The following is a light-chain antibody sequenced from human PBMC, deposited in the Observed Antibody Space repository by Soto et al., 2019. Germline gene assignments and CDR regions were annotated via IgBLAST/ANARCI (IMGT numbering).Light chain of an antibody. V-gene: IGKV3-11*01. CDR1: QSVSSC. Sequence: EIVLTQSPATLSLSPGERATLSCRASQSVSSCLAWYQQKPGQAPRLLIYDASNRATGIPARFSGSGSGTDFTLTISSLEPEDFAVYYCQLRNNWPFTFGGGTKLDIK. CDR3: QLRNNWPFT. J-gene: IGKJ4*01. CDR2: DAS.